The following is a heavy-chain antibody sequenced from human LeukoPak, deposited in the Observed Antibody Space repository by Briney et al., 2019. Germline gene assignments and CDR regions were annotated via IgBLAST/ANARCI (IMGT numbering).Heavy chain of an antibody. Sequence: SVKVSCKASGGTFSSYAISWVRQAPGQGLEWMGRIIPILGIANYAQKFQGRVTITADKSTSTAYMELSSLRSEDTAVYYCAVRGRIMITFVGGRFDPWGQGTLVTVSS. CDR3: AVRGRIMITFVGGRFDP. J-gene: IGHJ5*02. D-gene: IGHD3-16*01. V-gene: IGHV1-69*04. CDR1: GGTFSSYA. CDR2: IIPILGIA.